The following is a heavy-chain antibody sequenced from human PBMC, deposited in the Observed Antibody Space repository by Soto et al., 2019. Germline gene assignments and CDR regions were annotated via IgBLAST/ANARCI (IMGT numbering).Heavy chain of an antibody. CDR2: ISSSSSTI. CDR1: GFTFSSYS. D-gene: IGHD3-9*01. J-gene: IGHJ4*02. V-gene: IGHV3-48*02. Sequence: GGSLRLSCAASGFTFSSYSINWVRQAPGKGLEWVSYISSSSSTIYYADSVKGRFTISRDNAKNSLYLQMNSLRDEDTAVYYCARESLRYFDWPYFDYWGQGTLVTVSS. CDR3: ARESLRYFDWPYFDY.